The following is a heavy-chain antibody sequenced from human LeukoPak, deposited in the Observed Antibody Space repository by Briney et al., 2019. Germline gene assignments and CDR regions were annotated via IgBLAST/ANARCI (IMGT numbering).Heavy chain of an antibody. V-gene: IGHV3-21*04. CDR2: ISSSSGYI. CDR1: GFTLSTYT. D-gene: IGHD2-2*01. CDR3: AKAGSTSYYLPLDY. Sequence: GGSLRLSCVASGFTLSTYTMSWVRQAPGKGLEWVSSISSSSGYIYYADSVKARFTISRDNSKNTLSLQMNSLRAEDTAVYYCAKAGSTSYYLPLDYWGQGTLVTVSS. J-gene: IGHJ4*02.